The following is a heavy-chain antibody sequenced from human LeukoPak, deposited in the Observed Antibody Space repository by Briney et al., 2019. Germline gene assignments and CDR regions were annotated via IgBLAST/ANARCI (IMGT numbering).Heavy chain of an antibody. J-gene: IGHJ4*02. Sequence: SETLSLTCTVSGYSISSGYDWGWIRQPPGKGLEWIGSISHSGSTYYNPSLKSRITISLDTSKNQFSLRVSSVTAADTAMYYCARVPGGGTSRRFDYWGQGTLVTVSS. D-gene: IGHD1-26*01. CDR2: ISHSGST. CDR1: GYSISSGYD. CDR3: ARVPGGGTSRRFDY. V-gene: IGHV4-38-2*02.